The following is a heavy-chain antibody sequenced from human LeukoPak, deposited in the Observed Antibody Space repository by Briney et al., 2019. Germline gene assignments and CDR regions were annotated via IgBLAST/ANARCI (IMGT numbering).Heavy chain of an antibody. CDR3: ARVPGASSSSWYSAPRGYFDY. CDR2: ISAYNGNT. Sequence: GASVKVSCKASGYTFTSYGISWVRQAPGQGLEWMGWISAYNGNTNYAQKLQGRVTMTTDTSTSTAYMELRSLRSDDTAVYYCARVPGASSSSWYSAPRGYFDYWGQGTLVTVSS. CDR1: GYTFTSYG. J-gene: IGHJ4*02. V-gene: IGHV1-18*04. D-gene: IGHD6-13*01.